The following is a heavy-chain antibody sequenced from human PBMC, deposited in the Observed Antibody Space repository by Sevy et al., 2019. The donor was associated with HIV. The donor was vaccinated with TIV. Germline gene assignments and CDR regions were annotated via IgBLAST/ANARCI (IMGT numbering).Heavy chain of an antibody. V-gene: IGHV4-39*01. J-gene: IGHJ5*02. Sequence: SETLSLTCTVSGDSISSDSFHWGWIRQSPGQGMEWIGSMSSGGRVFFNPSLKSRVAISIDTSKNQFSLRMNSVTAADTSVYFCVRQPTYGGHPRYNWFDPWSPGTLVTVSS. CDR3: VRQPTYGGHPRYNWFDP. CDR1: GDSISSDSFH. D-gene: IGHD4-17*01. CDR2: MSSGGRV.